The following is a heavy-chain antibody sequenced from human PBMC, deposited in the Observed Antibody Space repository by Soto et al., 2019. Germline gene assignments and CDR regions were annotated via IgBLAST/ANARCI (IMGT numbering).Heavy chain of an antibody. CDR1: GFTFRTYS. D-gene: IGHD4-17*01. V-gene: IGHV3-48*01. J-gene: IGHJ4*02. CDR2: ISSSSSSGTSTI. CDR3: ARVNNYGGDY. Sequence: GGSLRLSCAASGFTFRTYSMNWVRQAPGKGLEWVSYISSSSSSGTSTIYYADSVKGRFTISRDNAKNSLYLQMNSLRAEDTAVYYCARVNNYGGDYWGQGTLVTVSS.